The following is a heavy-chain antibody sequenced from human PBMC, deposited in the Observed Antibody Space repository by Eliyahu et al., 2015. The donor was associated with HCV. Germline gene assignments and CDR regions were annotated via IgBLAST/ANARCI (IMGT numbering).Heavy chain of an antibody. Sequence: QVQLQESGPGLVRXSETLSLTCTVSGGSIXXXXWXXXRQPPGKGLEWIGYIHXSGSTNYNPSLKSRVTISVDTSKNQFSLKLTSVTAADTAMYYCASGGGGISVTGTGGWFDPWGQGTLVTVSS. V-gene: IGHV4-59*01. J-gene: IGHJ5*02. D-gene: IGHD6-19*01. CDR1: GGSIXXXX. CDR3: ASGGGGISVTGTGGWFDP. CDR2: IHXSGST.